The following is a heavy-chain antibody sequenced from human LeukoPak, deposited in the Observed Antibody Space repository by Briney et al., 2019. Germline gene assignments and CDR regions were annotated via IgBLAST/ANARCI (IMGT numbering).Heavy chain of an antibody. CDR2: INPNSGGT. J-gene: IGHJ4*02. CDR3: ARGLFRTSCFSGY. CDR1: GYTFTGYY. V-gene: IGHV1-2*02. Sequence: ASVKVSCKASGYTFTGYYMHWVRQAPGQGLEWMGWINPNSGGTNYAQKFQGRVTMTRDTSISTAYMELSRLRSDDTAVYYCARGLFRTSCFSGYWGQGTLVTVSS. D-gene: IGHD2-2*01.